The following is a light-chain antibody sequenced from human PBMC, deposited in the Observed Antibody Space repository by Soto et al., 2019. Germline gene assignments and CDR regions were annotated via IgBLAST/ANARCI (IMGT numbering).Light chain of an antibody. CDR2: DVS. CDR1: SSDVGDYAS. CDR3: GSYTASSTQV. V-gene: IGLV2-14*03. J-gene: IGLJ1*01. Sequence: QSVLTQAASVSGSPGQSITISCTGTSSDVGDYASVSWYQQHPGKAPKLMIYDVSNRPPGVSDRFSGSKSGNTASLTISGLQAEDEADYYCGSYTASSTQVFGTGTKATVL.